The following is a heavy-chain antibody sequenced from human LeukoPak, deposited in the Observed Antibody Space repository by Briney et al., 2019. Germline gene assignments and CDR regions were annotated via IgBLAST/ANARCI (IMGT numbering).Heavy chain of an antibody. CDR2: IRFDGSKK. V-gene: IGHV3-30*02. J-gene: IGHJ4*02. CDR3: AKGSGSTYNDFWSGVLDY. D-gene: IGHD3-3*01. CDR1: GFTFSSFG. Sequence: GGSLRLSCAASGFTFSSFGMHWVRQAPGKGLEWVAFIRFDGSKKYYVDSVKGRFTISRDNPKNTLYLQMNSLRPEDTAVYYCAKGSGSTYNDFWSGVLDYWGQGTLVTVSS.